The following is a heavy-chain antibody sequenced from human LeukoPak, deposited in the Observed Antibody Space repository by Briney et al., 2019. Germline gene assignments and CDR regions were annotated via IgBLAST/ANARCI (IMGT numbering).Heavy chain of an antibody. J-gene: IGHJ4*02. V-gene: IGHV3-23*01. CDR3: ATTKQARRYFDY. D-gene: IGHD1-1*01. Sequence: GGSLRLSCVGSGFTFSNNPLSWVRQAPGKGLEWVSAISGSGGNTYYADSVRGRFTISRDNSKNTLFLQMNTLRADDTAVYYCATTKQARRYFDYWGQGTLVTVST. CDR1: GFTFSNNP. CDR2: ISGSGGNT.